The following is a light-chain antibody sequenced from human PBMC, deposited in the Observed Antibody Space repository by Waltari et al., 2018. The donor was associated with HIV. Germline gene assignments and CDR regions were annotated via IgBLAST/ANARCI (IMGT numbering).Light chain of an antibody. CDR3: HQYYTTPRT. J-gene: IGKJ1*01. CDR2: WAS. V-gene: IGKV4-1*01. Sequence: DIVLTQSPDSLAVSLGERATINCKSSQSVLFSSNNKNYLAWYQQKPGQPPKLIVYWASTRESGVPDRFSGSGSGTDFTLTISRLQAEDVATYFCHQYYTTPRTFGLGTKVEIK. CDR1: QSVLFSSNNKNY.